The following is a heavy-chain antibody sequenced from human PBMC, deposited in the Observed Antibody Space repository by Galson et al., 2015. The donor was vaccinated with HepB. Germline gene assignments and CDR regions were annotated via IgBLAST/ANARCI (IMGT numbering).Heavy chain of an antibody. CDR2: IIGNGNSK. CDR1: GFTFSDYS. Sequence: SLRLSCAASGFTFSDYSMTWIRQAPGKGPEWVPDIIGNGNSKSYADSVKGRFSISRDNAKKSLYLHMNTLRADDTAMYYCARAAGWFDPWGQGTLVTVSS. J-gene: IGHJ5*02. CDR3: ARAAGWFDP. D-gene: IGHD3-10*01. V-gene: IGHV3-11*01.